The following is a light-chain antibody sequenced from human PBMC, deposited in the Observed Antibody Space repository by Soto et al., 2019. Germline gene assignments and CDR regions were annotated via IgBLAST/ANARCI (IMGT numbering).Light chain of an antibody. CDR2: DAS. J-gene: IGKJ1*01. Sequence: DIQMPQSPSTLSASVGDRVTITCRASQSISSWLAWYQQKPGKAPKLLIYDASSLESGVPSRFGVSGSETEFIFTISSMQPYDCEKYYYQPYNSYPCTFGQGTKLAI. V-gene: IGKV1-5*01. CDR3: QPYNSYPCT. CDR1: QSISSW.